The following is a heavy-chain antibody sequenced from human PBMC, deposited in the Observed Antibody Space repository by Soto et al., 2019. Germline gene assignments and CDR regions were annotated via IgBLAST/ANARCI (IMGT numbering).Heavy chain of an antibody. V-gene: IGHV3-23*01. D-gene: IGHD3-10*01. CDR3: AKTAGITMVRGVLDS. J-gene: IGHJ4*02. CDR1: GFTFVSYA. CDR2: ISVSGTYT. Sequence: EVLLLEYGGGLVQPGGSLKLSCAASGFTFVSYAMTWVRQAPGKGLEWVSTISVSGTYTYYADSVECRFTISRDNSKNTLYLQMNGLRAEDTAVYYCAKTAGITMVRGVLDSWGQGTLVTVSS.